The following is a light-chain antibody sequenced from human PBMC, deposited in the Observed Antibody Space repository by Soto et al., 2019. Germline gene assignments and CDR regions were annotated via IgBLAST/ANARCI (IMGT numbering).Light chain of an antibody. CDR1: QSVGTS. CDR3: QQRNNWGRS. CDR2: HSS. Sequence: EILLTQSPATLSLSPGESATLSCRVSQSVGTSLAWHQQKPGQAPRRLIFHSSERAVAIPARFSGSWSGTDFTLTIISLEPADSAVYYCQQRNNWGRSFGPGTTVVVK. J-gene: IGKJ3*01. V-gene: IGKV3-11*01.